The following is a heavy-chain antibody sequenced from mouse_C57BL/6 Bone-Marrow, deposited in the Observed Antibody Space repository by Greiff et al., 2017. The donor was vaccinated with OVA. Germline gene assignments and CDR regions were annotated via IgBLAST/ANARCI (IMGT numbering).Heavy chain of an antibody. V-gene: IGHV1-69*01. CDR2: IDPSDSYT. J-gene: IGHJ3*01. CDR1: GYTFTSYW. Sequence: VKLQQPGAELVMPGASVKLSCKASGYTFTSYWMHWVKQRPGQGLEWIGEIDPSDSYTNYNQKFKGKSTLTVDKSSSTAYMQLSSLTSEDSAVYYCARGENCDEFAYWGQGTLVTVSA. CDR3: ARGENCDEFAY. D-gene: IGHD4-1*01.